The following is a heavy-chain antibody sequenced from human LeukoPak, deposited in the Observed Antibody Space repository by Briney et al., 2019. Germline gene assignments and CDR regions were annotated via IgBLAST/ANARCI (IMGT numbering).Heavy chain of an antibody. CDR1: GFTFDDYG. J-gene: IGHJ4*02. D-gene: IGHD5-18*01. V-gene: IGHV3-20*04. CDR3: ARDLSGVTGYTYGRGIDY. Sequence: PGGSLRLSCAASGFTFDDYGMSWVRQAPGKGVEWVSGINWNGGSTGYADSVKGRFTISRDSAETSLYLQMNSLRAEDTAVYYCARDLSGVTGYTYGRGIDYWGQGTLVTVSS. CDR2: INWNGGST.